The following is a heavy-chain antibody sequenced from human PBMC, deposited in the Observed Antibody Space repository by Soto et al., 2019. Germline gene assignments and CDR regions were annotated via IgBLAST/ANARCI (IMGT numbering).Heavy chain of an antibody. D-gene: IGHD3-3*01. CDR1: GYTFTSYG. J-gene: IGHJ6*02. V-gene: IGHV1-18*01. Sequence: QAHLVQSGAEVKKPGASVKVSCKASGYTFTSYGISWVRQAPGQGLEWMGWISADNVNTNYAQKLKGRVNMTTDTSTSIAYMELRSLRSDDTAVYYCARDRSHQYYDFWSGYYDYYYGFAVWGQGTTVIVS. CDR2: ISADNVNT. CDR3: ARDRSHQYYDFWSGYYDYYYGFAV.